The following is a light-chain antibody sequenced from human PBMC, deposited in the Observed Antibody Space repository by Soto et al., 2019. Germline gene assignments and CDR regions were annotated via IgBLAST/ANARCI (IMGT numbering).Light chain of an antibody. J-gene: IGKJ2*01. CDR1: QSVSSNY. CDR3: QQYVNSPRT. CDR2: GAS. V-gene: IGKV3-20*01. Sequence: EIVLTQSPGTLSLSPGERATLSCRASQSVSSNYLAWYQQKPGQAPGLLIYGASSRATGIPDRFSGSGSGTDFTLTITKLEPEDFAVYYCQQYVNSPRTFGQGTKLEI.